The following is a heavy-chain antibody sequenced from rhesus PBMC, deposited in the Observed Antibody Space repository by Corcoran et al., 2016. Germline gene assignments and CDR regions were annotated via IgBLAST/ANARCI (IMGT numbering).Heavy chain of an antibody. CDR1: GFTFSDYY. Sequence: EVQLVESGGGLVQPGGSLRLSCAASGFTFSDYYMSWVRQAPGKGLEWVSSLSNDRSYIYAADSVQGRCTISRDNSKNTLSLQMNSLRAEDTAVYYCAKSWAYSSGWYCFDYWGQGVLVTVSS. V-gene: IGHV3S5*01. CDR3: AKSWAYSSGWYCFDY. CDR2: LSNDRSYI. D-gene: IGHD6-31*01. J-gene: IGHJ4*01.